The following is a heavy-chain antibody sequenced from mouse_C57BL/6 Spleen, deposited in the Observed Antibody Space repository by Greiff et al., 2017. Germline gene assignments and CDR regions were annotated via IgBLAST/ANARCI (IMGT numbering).Heavy chain of an antibody. V-gene: IGHV3-6*01. D-gene: IGHD2-4*01. CDR1: GYSITSGYY. CDR2: ISYDGSN. J-gene: IGHJ1*03. CDR3: ARGGGLRRYCDV. Sequence: EVKLQESGPGLVKPSQSLSLTCSVTGYSITSGYYWNWIRQFPGNKLEWMGYISYDGSNNYNPSLKNRISITRDTSKNQFFLKLNSVTTEDTATYYCARGGGLRRYCDVWGTGTTVTVSS.